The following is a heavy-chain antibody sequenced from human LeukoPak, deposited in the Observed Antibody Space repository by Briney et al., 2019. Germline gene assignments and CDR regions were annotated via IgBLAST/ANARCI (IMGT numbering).Heavy chain of an antibody. CDR2: IYTSGST. Sequence: SETLSLTCTVSGGSISSYYWSWIRQPPGKGLEWIGYIYTSGSTNYNPSLKSRVTISVDTSKNQFSLKLSSVTAADTAVYYCARLSSSWYYYYYGMDVWGQGTTVTVSS. D-gene: IGHD6-13*01. CDR1: GGSISSYY. V-gene: IGHV4-4*09. CDR3: ARLSSSWYYYYYGMDV. J-gene: IGHJ6*02.